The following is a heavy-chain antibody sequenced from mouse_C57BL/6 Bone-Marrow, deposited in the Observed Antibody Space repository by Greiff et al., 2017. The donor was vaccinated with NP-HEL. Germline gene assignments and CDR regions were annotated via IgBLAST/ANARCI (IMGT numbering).Heavy chain of an antibody. Sequence: VQLKESGAELVKPGASVTISCKASGYEFSNYWMNWVKQRPGKGLEWIGQIYPGDGDTNYNGKFKDKATLTADKSSSTAYMQLSRLTSEDSAVYFCARGAYWGQGTLVTVSA. CDR2: IYPGDGDT. J-gene: IGHJ3*01. V-gene: IGHV1-80*01. CDR1: GYEFSNYW. CDR3: ARGAY.